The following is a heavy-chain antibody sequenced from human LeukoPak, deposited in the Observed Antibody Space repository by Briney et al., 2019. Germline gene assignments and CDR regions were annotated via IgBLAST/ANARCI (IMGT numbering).Heavy chain of an antibody. CDR2: IYYSGST. CDR1: GGSISSSSYY. CDR3: AKYFGDYGPSYYYYYMDV. V-gene: IGHV4-39*07. D-gene: IGHD4-17*01. Sequence: SETLSLTCTVSGGSISSSSYYWGWIRQPPGKGLEWIGSIYYSGSTYYNPSLKSRVTISVDTSKNQFSLNLGSVTAADTAVYYCAKYFGDYGPSYYYYYMDVWGKGTTVTVSS. J-gene: IGHJ6*03.